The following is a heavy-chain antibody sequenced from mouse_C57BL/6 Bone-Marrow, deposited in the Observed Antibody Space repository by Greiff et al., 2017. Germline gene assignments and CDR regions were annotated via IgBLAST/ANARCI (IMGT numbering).Heavy chain of an antibody. J-gene: IGHJ2*01. CDR2: INPSSGYT. CDR1: GYTFTSYT. Sequence: QVQLQQSGAELARPGASVKMSCKASGYTFTSYTMHWVKQRPGQGLEWIGYINPSSGYTKYNQKFKDKTTLTADKSSSKAYMQLSSLTSEDSAVYYCAREKVVYFDYWGQGTTLTVSS. D-gene: IGHD1-1*01. CDR3: AREKVVYFDY. V-gene: IGHV1-4*01.